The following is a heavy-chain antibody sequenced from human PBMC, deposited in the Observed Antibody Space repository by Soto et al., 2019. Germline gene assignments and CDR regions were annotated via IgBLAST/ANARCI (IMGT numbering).Heavy chain of an antibody. D-gene: IGHD6-19*01. V-gene: IGHV1-18*01. J-gene: IGHJ4*02. CDR3: ERAVAWPQNFDY. CDR2: TSAYNGNT. CDR1: GYTFTSYG. Sequence: QVQLVQPGAEVKKPGASVKVSCKASGYTFTSYGISWVRQAPGQALEWMGWTSAYNGNTKYAQKVQGRVTMTTDTASSIAYMELRRLRSDRTAVYFCERAVAWPQNFDYWGQGTLVTVSS.